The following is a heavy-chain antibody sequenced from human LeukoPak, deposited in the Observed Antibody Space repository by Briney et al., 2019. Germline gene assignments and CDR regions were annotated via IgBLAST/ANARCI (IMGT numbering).Heavy chain of an antibody. J-gene: IGHJ6*02. Sequence: GGSLRLSCAASGFTFNDYAMHWVRQAPGKGLEWVSGINRNSGSIDYADSVKRRFTIFRDNAKNSLYLQMNSLRAEDTALYYCAKDVASWSYYNSYYYYGMDVWGQGTTVTVSS. V-gene: IGHV3-9*01. D-gene: IGHD3-10*01. CDR3: AKDVASWSYYNSYYYYGMDV. CDR2: INRNSGSI. CDR1: GFTFNDYA.